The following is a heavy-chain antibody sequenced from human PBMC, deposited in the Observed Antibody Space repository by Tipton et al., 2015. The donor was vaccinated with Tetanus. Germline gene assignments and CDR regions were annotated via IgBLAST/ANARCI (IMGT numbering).Heavy chain of an antibody. CDR1: GGSISSGGFF. Sequence: TLSLTCTVSGGSISSGGFFWNWIRQFPGKGLEWIGYVYYSGSTGYNPSLKSRVTISIDSSKNQFSLKLTSVTAADTAVYYCARDERYGDYAYWGQGALVTVSS. CDR2: VYYSGST. CDR3: ARDERYGDYAY. V-gene: IGHV4-61*08. D-gene: IGHD4-17*01. J-gene: IGHJ4*02.